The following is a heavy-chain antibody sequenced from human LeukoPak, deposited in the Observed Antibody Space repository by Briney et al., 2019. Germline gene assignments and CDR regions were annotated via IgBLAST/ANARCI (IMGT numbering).Heavy chain of an antibody. CDR1: GYTFTGYQ. CDR2: INPDNGAT. CDR3: ARDYYGSGSYSTDC. D-gene: IGHD3-10*01. V-gene: IGHV1-2*02. Sequence: ASVKVSCKASGYTFTGYQIHWVRQAPGQGLEWMGWINPDNGATNYALEFQGRVTMTRDTSIGTAYMELSRLKSDDTALYYCARDYYGSGSYSTDCWGQGTLVTVSS. J-gene: IGHJ4*02.